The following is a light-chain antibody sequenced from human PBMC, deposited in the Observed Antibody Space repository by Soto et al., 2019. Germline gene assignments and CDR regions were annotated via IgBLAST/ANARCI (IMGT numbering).Light chain of an antibody. CDR1: QSVSSN. CDR2: GAS. CDR3: QQYNNWPPGIT. Sequence: EIVMTQSPATLSVSPGERATLSCSASQSVSSNLAWYQQKPGQAPRLLIYGASTRATGIPARFSGSGSGTEFTLTISSRQSEDFAVYYCQQYNNWPPGITFGGGTKVEIK. J-gene: IGKJ4*01. V-gene: IGKV3-15*01.